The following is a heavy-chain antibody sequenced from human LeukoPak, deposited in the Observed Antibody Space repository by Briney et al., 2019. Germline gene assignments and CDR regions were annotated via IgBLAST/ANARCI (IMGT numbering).Heavy chain of an antibody. J-gene: IGHJ6*02. CDR1: GGSISSYY. CDR2: IYTSGST. Sequence: KSSETLSLTCTVSGGSISSYYWSWIRQPAGKGLEWIGRIYTSGSTNYNPSLKSRVTMSVDTSKNQLSLKLSSVTAADTAVYYCARDPPGGAAYYYYGMDVWGQGTTVTVSS. CDR3: ARDPPGGAAYYYYGMDV. D-gene: IGHD6-13*01. V-gene: IGHV4-4*07.